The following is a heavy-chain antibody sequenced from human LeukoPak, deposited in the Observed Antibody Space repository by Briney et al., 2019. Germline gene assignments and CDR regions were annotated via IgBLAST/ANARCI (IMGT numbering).Heavy chain of an antibody. Sequence: SETLSLTCTVSGGSISSYYWSWIRQPPGKGLEWIGYIYYSGSTNYNPSLKSRVAISVDTSKNQFSLKLSSVTAADTAVYYCARFPGNYEPHYYYYYMDVWGKGTTVTVSS. CDR3: ARFPGNYEPHYYYYYMDV. V-gene: IGHV4-59*08. D-gene: IGHD4-11*01. J-gene: IGHJ6*03. CDR1: GGSISSYY. CDR2: IYYSGST.